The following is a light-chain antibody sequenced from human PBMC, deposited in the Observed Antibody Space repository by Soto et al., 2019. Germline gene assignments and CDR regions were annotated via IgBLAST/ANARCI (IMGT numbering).Light chain of an antibody. CDR3: QSYDSSLSGPF. CDR2: GNS. J-gene: IGLJ1*01. V-gene: IGLV1-40*01. Sequence: QSVLTQPPSVSGAPGQRATISCTGSSSNIGAGYDVHWYQQLPGTAPKLLIYGNSNRPSGVPDRFSGSKSGTSASLAITGLQAEDEADYYCQSYDSSLSGPFFGTGTKVTVL. CDR1: SSNIGAGYD.